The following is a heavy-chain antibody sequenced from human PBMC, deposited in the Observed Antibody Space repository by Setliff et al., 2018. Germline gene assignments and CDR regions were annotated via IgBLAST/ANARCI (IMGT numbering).Heavy chain of an antibody. J-gene: IGHJ6*02. D-gene: IGHD3-10*01. CDR3: AKGLLPMVRGVPMDV. Sequence: PGGSLRLSCAASGFTVSSNYMHWVRQAPGKGLEWVSLISWDGGSAYYADSVKGRFTISRDNSKNSLYLQMNSLRAEDTALYYCAKGLLPMVRGVPMDVWGQGTTVTVSS. CDR2: ISWDGGSA. CDR1: GFTVSSNY. V-gene: IGHV3-43D*04.